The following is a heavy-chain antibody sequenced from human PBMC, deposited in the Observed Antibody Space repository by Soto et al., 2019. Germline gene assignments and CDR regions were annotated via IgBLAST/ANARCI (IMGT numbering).Heavy chain of an antibody. J-gene: IGHJ5*02. CDR3: ARHPERIAEIGWFDP. Sequence: EVQLVESGGGLVQPGGSLRLSCAASGFTFSSYSMNWVRQAPGKGLEWVSYISSSSSTIYYADSVKGRFTISRDHAKNSLYLQMNSLRAEDTAMYYCARHPERIAEIGWFDPWGQGTLVTVSS. D-gene: IGHD6-13*01. V-gene: IGHV3-48*01. CDR1: GFTFSSYS. CDR2: ISSSSSTI.